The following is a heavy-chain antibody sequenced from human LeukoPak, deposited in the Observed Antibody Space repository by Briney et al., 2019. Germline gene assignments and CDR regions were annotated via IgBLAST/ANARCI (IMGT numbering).Heavy chain of an antibody. CDR1: GYTFTGYY. D-gene: IGHD3-16*02. V-gene: IGHV1-2*02. J-gene: IGHJ1*01. Sequence: ASVKVSCKASGYTFTGYYMHLVRQARGRGLGWMGWISPNSGGTNYAQKFQGRVTMTRDTSISTAYMELSRLRSDDTAVYYCARALSVLRPGYFHHWGQGTLVTVSS. CDR2: ISPNSGGT. CDR3: ARALSVLRPGYFHH.